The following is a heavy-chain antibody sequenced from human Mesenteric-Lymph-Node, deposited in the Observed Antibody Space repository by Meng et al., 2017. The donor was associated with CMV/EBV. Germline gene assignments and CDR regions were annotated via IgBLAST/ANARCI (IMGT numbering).Heavy chain of an antibody. Sequence: GGSLRLSCAASGFTFSIYEMNWVRQAPGKGLEWISYISSSGGSTTYYADSVKGRFTISRDNAKNSLYLEMNSLTAEDTAVYHCARGYPNFDFWGRGTLVTVSS. CDR3: ARGYPNFDF. J-gene: IGHJ4*02. CDR2: ISSSGGSTT. D-gene: IGHD3-16*02. CDR1: GFTFSIYE. V-gene: IGHV3-48*03.